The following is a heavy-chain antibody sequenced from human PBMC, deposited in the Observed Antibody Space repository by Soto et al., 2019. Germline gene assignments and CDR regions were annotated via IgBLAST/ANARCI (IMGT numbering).Heavy chain of an antibody. CDR3: ARGGAVAGSPRACDY. D-gene: IGHD6-19*01. J-gene: IGHJ4*02. CDR1: GGSFSGYY. CDR2: INHSGST. Sequence: QVQLQQWGAGLLKPSETLSLTCAVYGGSFSGYYWSWIRQPPGKGLEWIGEINHSGSTNYNPSLKSRVTISVDTSKNQFSLKLSSVTAADTAVYYFARGGAVAGSPRACDYWGQGTLVTVSS. V-gene: IGHV4-34*01.